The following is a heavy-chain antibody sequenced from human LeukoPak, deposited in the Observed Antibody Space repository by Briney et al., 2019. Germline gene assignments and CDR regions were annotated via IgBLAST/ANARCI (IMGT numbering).Heavy chain of an antibody. CDR2: IYYSGST. Sequence: SETLSLTCTVSGGSISSYYWSWIRQPPGKGLEWIGYIYYSGSTNYNPSLKSRVTISVDTSKNQFSLKLSSVTVADTAVYYCARTTYYYDSSGPPSGNWFDPWGQGTLVTVSS. CDR3: ARTTYYYDSSGPPSGNWFDP. V-gene: IGHV4-59*08. CDR1: GGSISSYY. D-gene: IGHD3-22*01. J-gene: IGHJ5*02.